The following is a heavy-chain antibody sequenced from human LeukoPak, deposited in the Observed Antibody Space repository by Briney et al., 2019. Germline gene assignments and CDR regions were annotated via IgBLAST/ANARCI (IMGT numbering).Heavy chain of an antibody. Sequence: SETLSLTCTVSGGSISSSDYYWSWIRQPPGKGLEWIGEINHSGSTNYNPSLKSRVTISVDTSKNQFSLKLSSVTAADTAVYYCARGLWYGDLYYYYYYGMDVWGQGTTVTVSS. CDR2: INHSGST. CDR3: ARGLWYGDLYYYYYYGMDV. V-gene: IGHV4-39*07. CDR1: GGSISSSDYY. D-gene: IGHD4-17*01. J-gene: IGHJ6*02.